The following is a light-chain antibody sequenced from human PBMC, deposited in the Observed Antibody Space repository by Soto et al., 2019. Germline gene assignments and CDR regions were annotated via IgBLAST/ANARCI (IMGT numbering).Light chain of an antibody. CDR2: KAS. CDR1: QSISSW. CDR3: QQYNSYPYT. V-gene: IGKV1-5*03. J-gene: IGKJ2*01. Sequence: DIQMTQSPSTLSASVGDRVTITCRASQSISSWLAWYQQKPGKAPKLLIYKASSLESGVPSRFSGSGSGTEFRLAIDSLQPDDFGTYYCQQYNSYPYTFGQGTKLEIK.